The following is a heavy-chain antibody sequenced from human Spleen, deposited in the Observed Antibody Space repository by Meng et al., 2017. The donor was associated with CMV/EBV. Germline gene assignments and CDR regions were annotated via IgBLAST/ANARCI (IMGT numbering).Heavy chain of an antibody. V-gene: IGHV1-18*04. CDR3: ARAHDTSGYAYYFDY. CDR2: ISTYSGKT. CDR1: GYTFTGYY. D-gene: IGHD3-22*01. Sequence: SGYTFTGYYIHWVRQAPGQGLEWMGWISTYSGKTSYARKLQGRVTMTTDTSTTTAYMELRSLRSDDTAVYYCARAHDTSGYAYYFDYWGQGTLVTVSS. J-gene: IGHJ4*02.